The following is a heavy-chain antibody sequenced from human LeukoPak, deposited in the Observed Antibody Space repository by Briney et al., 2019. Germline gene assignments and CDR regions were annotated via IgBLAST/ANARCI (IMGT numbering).Heavy chain of an antibody. V-gene: IGHV4-34*01. CDR1: GGSFSGYY. CDR2: INHSGST. CDR3: ARGQNLQLWLLDWFDP. Sequence: SETLSLTCAVYGGSFSGYYWSWIRQPPGKGLEWIGEINHSGSTNYNPSLKSRVTISVDTSKNQFSLKLSSVTATDTAVYYCARGQNLQLWLLDWFDPWGQGTLVTVSS. D-gene: IGHD5-18*01. J-gene: IGHJ5*02.